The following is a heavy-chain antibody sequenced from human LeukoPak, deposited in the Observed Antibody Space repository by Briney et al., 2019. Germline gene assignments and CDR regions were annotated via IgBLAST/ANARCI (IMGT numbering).Heavy chain of an antibody. V-gene: IGHV3-48*03. CDR1: GFTFSSYE. D-gene: IGHD6-19*01. Sequence: GGSLRLSCAASGFTFSSYEMNWVRQAPGKGLEGISYISGSGSTIYYADSVKGRFTISRDNAKNSLYLQMNSLRAEDTAAYYCARDTSGWYKRFDCWGQGTLVTVSS. CDR2: ISGSGSTI. J-gene: IGHJ4*02. CDR3: ARDTSGWYKRFDC.